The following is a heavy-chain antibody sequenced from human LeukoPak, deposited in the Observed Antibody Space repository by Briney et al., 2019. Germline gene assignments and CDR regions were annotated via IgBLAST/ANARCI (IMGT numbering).Heavy chain of an antibody. J-gene: IGHJ4*02. CDR2: ISSSGSTI. Sequence: GGSLRLSCAAFGFTFSSYEMNWVRQAPGKGLEWVSYISSSGSTIYYADSVKGRFTISRDNAKNSLYLQMNSLRAEDTAVYYCARGGLRIAAAVWGQGTLVTVSS. CDR1: GFTFSSYE. D-gene: IGHD6-13*01. V-gene: IGHV3-48*03. CDR3: ARGGLRIAAAV.